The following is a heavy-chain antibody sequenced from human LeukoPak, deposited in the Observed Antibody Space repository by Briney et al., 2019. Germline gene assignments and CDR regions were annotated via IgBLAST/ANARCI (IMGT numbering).Heavy chain of an antibody. CDR2: IYTSGST. Sequence: SQTLSLTCTVSGGSISSGSYYWSWIRQPAGKGLEWIGRIYTSGSTNYNSSLKSRVTISVDTSKNQFSLKLSSVTAADTAVYYCARDGYYYYGMDVWGQGTTVTVSS. V-gene: IGHV4-61*02. CDR1: GGSISSGSYY. CDR3: ARDGYYYYGMDV. J-gene: IGHJ6*02.